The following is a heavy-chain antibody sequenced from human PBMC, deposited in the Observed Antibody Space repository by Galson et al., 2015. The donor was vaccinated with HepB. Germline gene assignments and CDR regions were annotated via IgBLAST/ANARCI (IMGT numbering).Heavy chain of an antibody. Sequence: CAISGDSVSSNSAAWNWIRQSPSRGLEWLGRTYYRSKWYNDYAVSVKSRITINPDTSKNQFSLQLNSVTPEDTAVYYCVRQPSYSSSWYGNPAFDYWGQGTLVTVSS. CDR3: VRQPSYSSSWYGNPAFDY. D-gene: IGHD6-13*01. CDR2: TYYRSKWYN. J-gene: IGHJ4*02. V-gene: IGHV6-1*01. CDR1: GDSVSSNSAA.